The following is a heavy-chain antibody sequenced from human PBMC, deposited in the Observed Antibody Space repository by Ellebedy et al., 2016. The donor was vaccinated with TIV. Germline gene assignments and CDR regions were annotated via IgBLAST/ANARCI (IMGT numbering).Heavy chain of an antibody. V-gene: IGHV3-23*01. CDR2: ISGPSITK. J-gene: IGHJ4*02. D-gene: IGHD2-15*01. CDR3: VECRLGSCQYSSFES. CDR1: GFTFNTYS. Sequence: GESLKISCVASGFTFNTYSMSWVRQAPGKGLEWVSAISGPSITKLYTDSVKGRFTVSRDNSKSTLYLEMSSLRIEDTAMYYCVECRLGSCQYSSFESWGQGTLVTVSS.